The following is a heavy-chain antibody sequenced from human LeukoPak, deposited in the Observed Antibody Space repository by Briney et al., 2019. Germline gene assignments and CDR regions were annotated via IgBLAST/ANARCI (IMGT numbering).Heavy chain of an antibody. V-gene: IGHV4-38-2*01. CDR1: GYSISSGYY. J-gene: IGHJ4*02. CDR2: IYHSGST. D-gene: IGHD2-2*01. Sequence: SETLSLTCAVSGYSISSGYYWGWIRQPPGKGLEWIGSIYHSGSTYYNPSHKSRVTISVDTSKNQFSLRLSSVTAADTAVYYCARVRGYCSGTSCYRYYFDYWGQGTLVTVSS. CDR3: ARVRGYCSGTSCYRYYFDY.